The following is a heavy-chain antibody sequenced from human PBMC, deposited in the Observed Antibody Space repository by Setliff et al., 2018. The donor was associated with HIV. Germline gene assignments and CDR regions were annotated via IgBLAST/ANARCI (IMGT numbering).Heavy chain of an antibody. D-gene: IGHD6-19*01. J-gene: IGHJ4*02. CDR3: IIAYSSGWLAPMGFDS. Sequence: SETLSLTCSVSSDSISSGTYYWAWIRQPPGRGLEWIGTIYYSGSTYYNPSLKSRATISVDTSKNQFSLKLSSVTAADTAVYYCIIAYSSGWLAPMGFDSWGQGTLVTVSS. V-gene: IGHV4-39*01. CDR2: IYYSGST. CDR1: SDSISSGTYY.